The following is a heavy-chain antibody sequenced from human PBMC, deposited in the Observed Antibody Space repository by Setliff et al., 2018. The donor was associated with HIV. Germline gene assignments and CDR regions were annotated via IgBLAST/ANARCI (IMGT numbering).Heavy chain of an antibody. CDR3: ARVQTMAVAGTQYYYMDV. V-gene: IGHV1-3*01. Sequence: ASVKVSCKASGYTFSRYAMHWVRQAPGQRLEWMGWINAGNGNTKYSQKFQGRVSIARDTSASKAYTELSSLRSEDTAVYYCARVQTMAVAGTQYYYMDVWGKGTTVTVSS. D-gene: IGHD6-19*01. CDR2: INAGNGNT. CDR1: GYTFSRYA. J-gene: IGHJ6*03.